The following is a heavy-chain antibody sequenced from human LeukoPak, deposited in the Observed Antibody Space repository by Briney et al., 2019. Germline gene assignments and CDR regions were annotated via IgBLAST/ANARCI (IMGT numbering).Heavy chain of an antibody. V-gene: IGHV4-31*11. J-gene: IGHJ4*02. CDR1: GVSLSFGGYY. CDR3: ARGARVGGSV. D-gene: IGHD3-16*01. CDR2: IYYSGST. Sequence: SETLSLTCAVSGVSLSFGGYYWSWIRQHPGKGLEWIGYIYYSGSTYCNSSLKSRLTLSLDKSKNQFSLKLTSVTAADTAVYYCARGARVGGSVWGQGTLVTVSS.